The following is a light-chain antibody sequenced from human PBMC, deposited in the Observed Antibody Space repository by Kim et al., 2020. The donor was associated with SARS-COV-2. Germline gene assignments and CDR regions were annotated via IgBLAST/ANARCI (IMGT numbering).Light chain of an antibody. J-gene: IGKJ3*01. Sequence: EIVLTQSPGTLSLSPGERATLSCRASQNVRSNCLAWFQQKPGQAPRLLIYGASSRATGIPDRFSGSGSGTDFTLTISRLEPEDFALYHCQQCGSSPFTFGPGTKVDIK. CDR2: GAS. CDR1: QNVRSNC. V-gene: IGKV3-20*01. CDR3: QQCGSSPFT.